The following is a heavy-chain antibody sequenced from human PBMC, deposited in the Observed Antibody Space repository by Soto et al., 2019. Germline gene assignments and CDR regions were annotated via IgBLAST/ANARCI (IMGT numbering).Heavy chain of an antibody. Sequence: QITLKESGPPLVKPTQTLTLTCTFSGFSLSTSGVGVGWIRQPPGKALEWLALIYWDDDKRYSPSLKSRLTITKDTSKNQVVLTMTNMDPVDTATYYCAHYSIVVVGRGLDYWGQGTLVTVSS. CDR2: IYWDDDK. CDR1: GFSLSTSGVG. V-gene: IGHV2-5*02. J-gene: IGHJ4*02. CDR3: AHYSIVVVGRGLDY. D-gene: IGHD2-15*01.